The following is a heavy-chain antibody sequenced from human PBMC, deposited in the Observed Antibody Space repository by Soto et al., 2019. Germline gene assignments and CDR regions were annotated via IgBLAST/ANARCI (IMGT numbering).Heavy chain of an antibody. CDR2: MNPNSGNT. D-gene: IGHD3-3*01. Sequence: ASVKVSCQASGYTFTSYDINWVRQATGQGLEWMGWMNPNSGNTGYAQKFQGRVTMTRNTSISTAYMELSSLRSEDTAVYYCARGRIFGVVITWFDPWGQGTLVTVSS. CDR3: ARGRIFGVVITWFDP. V-gene: IGHV1-8*01. J-gene: IGHJ5*02. CDR1: GYTFTSYD.